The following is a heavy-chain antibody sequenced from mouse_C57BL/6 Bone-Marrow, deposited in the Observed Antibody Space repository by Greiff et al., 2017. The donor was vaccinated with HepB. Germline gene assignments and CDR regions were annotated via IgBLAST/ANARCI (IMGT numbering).Heavy chain of an antibody. D-gene: IGHD1-1*01. Sequence: EVQLQQSGPELVKPGASVKISCKASGYTFTDYYMNWVKQSHGKSLEWIGDINPNNGGTSYNQKFKGKATLTVDKSSSTAYMELRSLTSEDSAVYYCARHYYGSRFAYWGQGTLVTVSA. CDR3: ARHYYGSRFAY. V-gene: IGHV1-26*01. CDR1: GYTFTDYY. CDR2: INPNNGGT. J-gene: IGHJ3*01.